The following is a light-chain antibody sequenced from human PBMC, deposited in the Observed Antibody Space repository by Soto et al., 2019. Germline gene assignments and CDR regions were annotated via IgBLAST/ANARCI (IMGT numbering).Light chain of an antibody. Sequence: EIVLTQSPGTLSLSPGERATLSCRASQSVSSSSLAWYQQKPGQAPRLLIFGATRRATGIPDRFSGSGSGTDFTLTISGLEPEDFEVYYCQQYGSSPRTFGQGTKVDIK. CDR3: QQYGSSPRT. V-gene: IGKV3-20*01. CDR1: QSVSSSS. J-gene: IGKJ1*01. CDR2: GAT.